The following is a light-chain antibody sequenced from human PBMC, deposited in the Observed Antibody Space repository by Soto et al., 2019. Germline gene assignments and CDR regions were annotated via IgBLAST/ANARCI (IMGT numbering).Light chain of an antibody. V-gene: IGLV1-40*01. CDR1: SSNIGAGYD. CDR2: GNT. Sequence: QSVLMQPPSLSGAPGQRVTISCTGSSSNIGAGYDVHWYQQLPGTAPKLLIYGNTNRPSGVPDRFSGSKSGTSASLAITGLQAEDEADYYCQSYDSSLSGWGVFGGGTQLTVL. CDR3: QSYDSSLSGWGV. J-gene: IGLJ2*01.